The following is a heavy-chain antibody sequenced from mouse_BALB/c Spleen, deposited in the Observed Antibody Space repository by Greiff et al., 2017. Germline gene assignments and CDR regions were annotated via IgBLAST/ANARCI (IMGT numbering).Heavy chain of an antibody. Sequence: VQLQQSGAELVKPGASVKLSCTASGFNIKDTYMHWVKQRPEQGLEWIGRLDPANGNTKYDPKFQGKATITADTSSNTAYLQLSSLTSEDTAVYYCANPSYYYGSSYGGYYAMDYWGQGTSVTVSS. CDR2: LDPANGNT. CDR1: GFNIKDTY. J-gene: IGHJ4*01. D-gene: IGHD1-1*01. CDR3: ANPSYYYGSSYGGYYAMDY. V-gene: IGHV14-3*02.